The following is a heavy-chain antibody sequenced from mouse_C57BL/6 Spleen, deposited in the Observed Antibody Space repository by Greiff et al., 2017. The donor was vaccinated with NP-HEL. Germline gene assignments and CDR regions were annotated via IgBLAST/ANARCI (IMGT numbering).Heavy chain of an antibody. CDR2: ISSGGDYI. CDR1: GFTFSSYA. CDR3: TRGGYDHGGFAY. J-gene: IGHJ3*01. V-gene: IGHV5-9-1*02. D-gene: IGHD2-10*02. Sequence: EVKLVESGEGLVKPGGSLKLSCAASGFTFSSYAMSWVRQTPEKRLEWVAYISSGGDYIYYADTVKGRFTISRDNARNTLYLQMSSLKSEDTAMYYCTRGGYDHGGFAYWGQGTLVTVSA.